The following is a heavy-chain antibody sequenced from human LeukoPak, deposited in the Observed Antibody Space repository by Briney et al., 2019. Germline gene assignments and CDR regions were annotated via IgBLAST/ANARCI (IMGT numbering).Heavy chain of an antibody. Sequence: ASVKVSCKASGYTFTDYYMHWVRQAPGQGLEWMGWINPNSGGTNYAQKFQGRVTMTRDTSISTAYMELSRLRSDDTAVYYCARDFGEMGEWELVRYYYYYMDVWGKGTTVTVSS. CDR3: ARDFGEMGEWELVRYYYYYMDV. D-gene: IGHD1-26*01. CDR2: INPNSGGT. V-gene: IGHV1-2*02. J-gene: IGHJ6*03. CDR1: GYTFTDYY.